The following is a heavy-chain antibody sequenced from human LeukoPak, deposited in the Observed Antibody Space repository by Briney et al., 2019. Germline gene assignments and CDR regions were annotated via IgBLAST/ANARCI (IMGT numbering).Heavy chain of an antibody. CDR3: ARLAYYDSSVPD. CDR1: GGSISSGGYS. CDR2: IYHSGST. D-gene: IGHD3-22*01. J-gene: IGHJ4*02. Sequence: SETLSLTCAVSGGSISSGGYSWRWIRQPPGKGLEWIGYIYHSGSTYYNPSLKSRVTISVDRSKNQFSLKLSSVTAADTAVYYCARLAYYDSSVPDWGQGTLVTVSS. V-gene: IGHV4-30-2*01.